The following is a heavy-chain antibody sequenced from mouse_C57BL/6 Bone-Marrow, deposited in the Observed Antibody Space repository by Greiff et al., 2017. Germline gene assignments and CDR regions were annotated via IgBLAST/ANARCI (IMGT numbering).Heavy chain of an antibody. J-gene: IGHJ3*01. Sequence: VKLLESGGDLVKPGGSLKLSCAASGFTFSSYGMSWVRQTPDKRLECVATISSGGSYTSYPDSVKGRFTISRDNAKNTLYLQMSSLKSEDTAMYFCAPYSNHGGFAYWGQGTLVTVSA. CDR3: APYSNHGGFAY. D-gene: IGHD2-5*01. V-gene: IGHV5-6*02. CDR1: GFTFSSYG. CDR2: ISSGGSYT.